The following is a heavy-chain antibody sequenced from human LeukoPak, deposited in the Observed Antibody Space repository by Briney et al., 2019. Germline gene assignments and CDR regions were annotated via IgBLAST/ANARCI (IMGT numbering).Heavy chain of an antibody. D-gene: IGHD2-21*01. J-gene: IGHJ5*02. CDR3: ARDAGDCGGDCYLNWFDP. Sequence: SVKVSCKASGGTFSSYAISWVRQAPGQGLEWMGRIIPIFGTANYAQKFQGRVTITTDESTSTAYMELSSLRSEDTAVYYCARDAGDCGGDCYLNWFDPWDQGTLVTVSS. CDR1: GGTFSSYA. CDR2: IIPIFGTA. V-gene: IGHV1-69*05.